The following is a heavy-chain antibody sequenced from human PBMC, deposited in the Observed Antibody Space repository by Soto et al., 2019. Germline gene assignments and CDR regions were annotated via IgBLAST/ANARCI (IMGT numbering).Heavy chain of an antibody. CDR3: ARARRGYDYWFDP. V-gene: IGHV3-7*01. J-gene: IGHJ5*02. CDR2: IKQDGSEK. CDR1: GFTFSSYW. Sequence: PGGSLRLSCAASGFTFSSYWMSWVRQAPGKGLEWVANIKQDGSEKYYVDSVKGRFTISRDNAKNSLYLQMNSLRAEDTAVYYCARARRGYDYWFDPWGQGTLVTVSS. D-gene: IGHD2-15*01.